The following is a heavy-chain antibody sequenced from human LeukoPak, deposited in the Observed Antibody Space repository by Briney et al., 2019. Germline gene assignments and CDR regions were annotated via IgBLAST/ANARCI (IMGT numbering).Heavy chain of an antibody. CDR3: TRDRSPYTTSAYYLDY. J-gene: IGHJ4*02. CDR2: ISGRTGTM. Sequence: PGGALRLSCAAAGXTFSSYSMNWVRQAPGKGLEWISYISGRTGTMYYADAVQGRFTISRDKAKKSLYLQLSCLRDEDTAVYDCTRDRSPYTTSAYYLDYWGQGTRVTVS. V-gene: IGHV3-48*02. CDR1: GXTFSSYS. D-gene: IGHD3-22*01.